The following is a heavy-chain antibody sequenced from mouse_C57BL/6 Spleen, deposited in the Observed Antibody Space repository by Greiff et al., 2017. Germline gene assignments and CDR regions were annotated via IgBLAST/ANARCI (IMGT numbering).Heavy chain of an antibody. V-gene: IGHV1-7*01. CDR3: AREGDDGYGAWFAY. CDR2: INPSSGYT. J-gene: IGHJ3*01. D-gene: IGHD2-3*01. CDR1: GYTFTSYW. Sequence: QVQLQQSGAELAKPGASVKLSCKASGYTFTSYWMHWVKQRPGQGLEWIGYINPSSGYTKYNQKFKDKATLTADKSSRTAYMQLSSLTYEDSAVYYCAREGDDGYGAWFAYWGQGTLVTVSA.